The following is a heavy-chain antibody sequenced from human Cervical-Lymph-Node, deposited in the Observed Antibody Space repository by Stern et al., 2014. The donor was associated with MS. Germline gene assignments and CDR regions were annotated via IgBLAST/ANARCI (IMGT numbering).Heavy chain of an antibody. CDR1: GYSFTNYW. CDR2: VYPGDSRT. CDR3: VRHGLLLWFPDAFDV. J-gene: IGHJ3*01. Sequence: EVQLVESGAEVKKPGESLKISCKTSGYSFTNYWIGWVRQMPGEDLEWVGIVYPGDSRTRYSPSFQGQVTISADKSITTAYLQWNSLKASDTAIYYCVRHGLLLWFPDAFDVWGPGTMVTVSS. V-gene: IGHV5-51*01. D-gene: IGHD2-15*01.